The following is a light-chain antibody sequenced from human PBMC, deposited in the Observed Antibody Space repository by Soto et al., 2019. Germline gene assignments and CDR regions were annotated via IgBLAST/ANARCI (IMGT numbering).Light chain of an antibody. CDR1: QSVYSN. Sequence: EIVLTPAPATLSLPPGERATLSFRASQSVYSNLAWYQQKPGQAPRLLISGASARATGIPARFTGSGSGTEFTLTISSLQSEDFAVYYCQQYNNWPLTFGGGTKVDIK. CDR3: QQYNNWPLT. J-gene: IGKJ4*01. CDR2: GAS. V-gene: IGKV3-15*01.